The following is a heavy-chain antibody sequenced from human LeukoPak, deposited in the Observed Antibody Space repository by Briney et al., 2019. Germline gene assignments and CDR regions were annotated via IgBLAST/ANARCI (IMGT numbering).Heavy chain of an antibody. CDR1: GFTFSSYE. J-gene: IGHJ4*02. Sequence: GALRLSCAASGFTFSSYEMNWVRQAPGKGLEWVSYISSSGSTIYYADSVKGRFTISRDNAKNSLYLQMNSLRAEDTAVYYCARDKTRGLGYSYSKSGNYFDYWGQGTLVTVSS. CDR3: ARDKTRGLGYSYSKSGNYFDY. CDR2: ISSSGSTI. D-gene: IGHD5-18*01. V-gene: IGHV3-48*03.